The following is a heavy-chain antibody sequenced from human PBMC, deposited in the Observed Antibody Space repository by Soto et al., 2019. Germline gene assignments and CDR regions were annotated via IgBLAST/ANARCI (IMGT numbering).Heavy chain of an antibody. CDR1: GGSVSSGSYY. V-gene: IGHV4-61*03. CDR2: IYYNGST. D-gene: IGHD2-15*01. CDR3: ARELRLRHYYGMDV. J-gene: IGHJ6*02. Sequence: QMQLQESGPGLVKPSETLLFTCTVSGGSVSSGSYYWSWIRQPPGKGLEWIGYIYYNGSTNYNPSLKSRVTISLDTSKNLFSLSLSSVTAADTAVYYCARELRLRHYYGMDVWGQGTTVTVSS.